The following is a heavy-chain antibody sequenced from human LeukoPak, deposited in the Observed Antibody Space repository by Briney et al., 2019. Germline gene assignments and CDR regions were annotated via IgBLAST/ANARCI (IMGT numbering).Heavy chain of an antibody. CDR3: ASYYYGSGNFDY. D-gene: IGHD3-10*01. J-gene: IGHJ4*02. CDR2: IYTSGST. Sequence: PSETLSLTCTVSGGSISSYYWSWIRQPPGKGLEWIGYIYTSGSTNYNPSLKSRVTISVDTSKNQFSLKLSSVTAADTAVYYCASYYYGSGNFDYWGQGTLVTVSS. V-gene: IGHV4-4*09. CDR1: GGSISSYY.